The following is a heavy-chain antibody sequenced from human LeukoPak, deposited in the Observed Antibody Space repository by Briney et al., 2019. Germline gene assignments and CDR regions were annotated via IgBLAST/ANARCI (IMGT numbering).Heavy chain of an antibody. CDR3: ARDPSSVTLYFFDY. D-gene: IGHD4-11*01. Sequence: AASVKVSCKASGYTFRGNYIHWLRQAPGQGLEWMGWIDANNGDTKSAQKFQGRVNMSRDTSISTAYMDLSSLSPDDAAVYYCARDPSSVTLYFFDYWGQGTLVTVSS. V-gene: IGHV1-2*02. J-gene: IGHJ4*02. CDR1: GYTFRGNY. CDR2: IDANNGDT.